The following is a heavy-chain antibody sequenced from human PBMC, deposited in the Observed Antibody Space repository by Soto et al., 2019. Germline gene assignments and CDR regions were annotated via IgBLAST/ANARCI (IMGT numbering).Heavy chain of an antibody. V-gene: IGHV3-33*01. J-gene: IGHJ4*02. CDR1: GFTFSSYG. CDR2: IWHDGGNK. Sequence: GGSLRLSCAASGFTFSSYGMHWVRQAPGKGLEWVAFIWHDGGNKFYAESVKGRFTISRDNSKNTLYLQMTSLSAEDTAMYYCARDGDVNTGFRKDYWGQGTLVTVSS. CDR3: ARDGDVNTGFRKDY. D-gene: IGHD7-27*01.